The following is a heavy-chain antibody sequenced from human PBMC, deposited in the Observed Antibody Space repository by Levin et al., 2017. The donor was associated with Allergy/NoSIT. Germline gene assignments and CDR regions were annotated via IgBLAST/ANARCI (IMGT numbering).Heavy chain of an antibody. CDR2: IIPIFGTA. V-gene: IGHV1-69*13. Sequence: GASVKVSCKASGGTFSSYAISWVRQAPGQGLEWMGGIIPIFGTANYAQKFQGRVTITADESTSTAYMELSSLRSEDTAVYYCARVEMVRGVITFSWFDPWGQGTLVTVSS. J-gene: IGHJ5*02. D-gene: IGHD3-10*01. CDR3: ARVEMVRGVITFSWFDP. CDR1: GGTFSSYA.